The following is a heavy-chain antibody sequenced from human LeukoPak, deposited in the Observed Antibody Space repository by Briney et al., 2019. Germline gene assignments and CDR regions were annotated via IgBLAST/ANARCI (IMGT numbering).Heavy chain of an antibody. D-gene: IGHD1-26*01. CDR3: ARDAWSGSYSDAFDI. Sequence: GGSLRLSCAASGFTFSSYWMSWVRQAPGKGLEWVANIKQDGSEKYYVDSVKGRFTISRDNAKNSLYLRMNSLRAEDTAVYYCARDAWSGSYSDAFDIWGQGTMVTVSS. CDR2: IKQDGSEK. J-gene: IGHJ3*02. V-gene: IGHV3-7*01. CDR1: GFTFSSYW.